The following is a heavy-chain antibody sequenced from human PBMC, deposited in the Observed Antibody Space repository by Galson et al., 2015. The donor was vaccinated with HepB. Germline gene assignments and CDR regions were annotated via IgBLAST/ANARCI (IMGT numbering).Heavy chain of an antibody. CDR1: GYRFTTSW. J-gene: IGHJ4*02. D-gene: IGHD3-3*01. Sequence: QSGAEVKKPGESLKISCKGSGYRFTTSWIGWVRQMPGKGLAWMGIIYPGDSDTRYSSSFRGQVTISADKSISTAYLQWSGLKASDTAMYYCAKLFGVTADYWGQGTLVTVSS. CDR2: IYPGDSDT. V-gene: IGHV5-51*01. CDR3: AKLFGVTADY.